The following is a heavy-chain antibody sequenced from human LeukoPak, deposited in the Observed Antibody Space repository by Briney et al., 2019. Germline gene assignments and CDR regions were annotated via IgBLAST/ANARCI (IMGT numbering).Heavy chain of an antibody. CDR2: IRQDGGEK. D-gene: IGHD1/OR15-1a*01. CDR3: ARDGTTAGLYFDL. J-gene: IGHJ4*01. Sequence: PGGSLRLSCAVSGFTFTSYWMNWVRQAPGKGLEWVASIRQDGGEKSYVDSVKGRFTISRDNTKNSLYLQMSSLRAADTAVDYCARDGTTAGLYFDLWGPGTLVTVSS. V-gene: IGHV3-7*01. CDR1: GFTFTSYW.